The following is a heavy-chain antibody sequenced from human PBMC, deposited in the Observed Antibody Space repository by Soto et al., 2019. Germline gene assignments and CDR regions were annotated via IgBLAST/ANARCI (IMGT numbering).Heavy chain of an antibody. Sequence: QLQLQESGPGLVKPSETLSLTCTVSGGSISSSSFSWGWIRQPPGHGLEWIGGISYSGNTYYNPSLKSRVTISVDTSKNQFSLKLSSATAADTAVYYCTRPGRGYTYGSIDYWGQGTLVTVSS. V-gene: IGHV4-39*01. D-gene: IGHD5-18*01. CDR3: TRPGRGYTYGSIDY. J-gene: IGHJ4*02. CDR2: ISYSGNT. CDR1: GGSISSSSFS.